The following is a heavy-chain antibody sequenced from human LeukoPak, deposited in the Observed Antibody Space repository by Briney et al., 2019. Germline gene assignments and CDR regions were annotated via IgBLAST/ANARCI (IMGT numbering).Heavy chain of an antibody. V-gene: IGHV7-4-1*02. D-gene: IGHD3-22*01. CDR2: INTNTGNP. CDR1: GYTFTSYA. Sequence: ASVKVSCKASGYTFTSYATNWVRQAPGQGLEWMGWINTNTGNPTYAQGFTGRFVFSLDTSVSTAYLQISNLKAEDIAVYYCARVVRGSSGYRYYFDYWGQGTLVTVSS. J-gene: IGHJ4*02. CDR3: ARVVRGSSGYRYYFDY.